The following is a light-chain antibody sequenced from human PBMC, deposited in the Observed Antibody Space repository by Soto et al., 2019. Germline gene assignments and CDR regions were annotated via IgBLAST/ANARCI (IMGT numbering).Light chain of an antibody. Sequence: EIVMTQSPATLSVSPGERATLSCRASQSIARNFAWYQQKPGQAPRLLIYGAYTRATGIPARFSGSGSGTEFTLTISSLQPEDVATYYCQKYNSAPPWTFGQGTKVDIK. CDR3: QKYNSAPPWT. CDR2: GAY. V-gene: IGKV3-15*01. J-gene: IGKJ1*01. CDR1: QSIARN.